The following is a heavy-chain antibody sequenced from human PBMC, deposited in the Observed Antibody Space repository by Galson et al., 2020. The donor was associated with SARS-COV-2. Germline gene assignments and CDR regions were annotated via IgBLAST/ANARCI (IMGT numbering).Heavy chain of an antibody. V-gene: IGHV4-61*02. J-gene: IGHJ6*02. CDR3: SAAGSGGTYYYGIDV. CDR1: GGSISRGSYY. Sequence: SETLSLTCTVSGGSISRGSYYWSWIRQPAGKGLAWNGRIYTSGRTNYHPSLKSRVTISVDTSQTQFSLKLSSVTAADTAVYYCSAAGSGGTYYYGIDVGGQGATVSVSS. D-gene: IGHD3-10*01. CDR2: IYTSGRT.